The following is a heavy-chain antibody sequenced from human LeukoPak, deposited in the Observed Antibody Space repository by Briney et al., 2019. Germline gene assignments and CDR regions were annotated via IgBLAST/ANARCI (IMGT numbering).Heavy chain of an antibody. Sequence: ASVKVSCQASGYTFTSYGISWVRQPPGQGLDWMGFINAYNGNTNSVHKLQGRVTMTTDTSTSTAYMDLRRLRSDDTAVYYCARDYYGDYVSYDYWGQGTQVTVSS. V-gene: IGHV1-18*01. CDR3: ARDYYGDYVSYDY. D-gene: IGHD4-17*01. CDR2: INAYNGNT. J-gene: IGHJ4*02. CDR1: GYTFTSYG.